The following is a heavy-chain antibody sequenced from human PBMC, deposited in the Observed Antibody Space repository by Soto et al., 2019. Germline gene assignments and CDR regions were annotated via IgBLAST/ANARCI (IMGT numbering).Heavy chain of an antibody. CDR3: VRGTWGWNGVDV. CDR2: INGDGRST. CDR1: GFTLSSYY. J-gene: IGHJ6*04. D-gene: IGHD1-1*01. Sequence: VQLVESGGGLVQPGGSLRLSCAASGFTLSSYYMHWVRQAPGKGLVWVSRINGDGRSTNYADSVKGRFTISRDDDENTLFLQMNSLRGDDTAIYYCVRGTWGWNGVDVWGKGTTVTVSS. V-gene: IGHV3-74*01.